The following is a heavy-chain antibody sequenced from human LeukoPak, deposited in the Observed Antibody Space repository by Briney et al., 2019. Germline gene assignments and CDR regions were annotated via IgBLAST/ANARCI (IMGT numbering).Heavy chain of an antibody. D-gene: IGHD1-1*01. Sequence: GGSLRLSCAASGITFNSYTMNWVRQAPGKGLEWVSSISSSSSYIYYAASVKGRFTISRDNDKNSLYLQMNRLRAEDTAVYYCARERQLERLAFGKEGSAFDYWGQGTLVTVSS. V-gene: IGHV3-21*01. CDR1: GITFNSYT. J-gene: IGHJ4*02. CDR3: ARERQLERLAFGKEGSAFDY. CDR2: ISSSSSYI.